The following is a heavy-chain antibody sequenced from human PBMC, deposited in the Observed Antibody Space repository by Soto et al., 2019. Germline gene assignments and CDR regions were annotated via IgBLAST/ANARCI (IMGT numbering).Heavy chain of an antibody. CDR3: ARHKYSSRKVDDAFDI. CDR1: GYTFTSHW. D-gene: IGHD2-2*01. V-gene: IGHV5-51*01. Sequence: GESLKISCKGSGYTFTSHWIARVRQTPGKGLEWMGIIYPGDSESRYSTSFQGQVTISADKSISTAYLQWNSLKASDTAMYYCARHKYSSRKVDDAFDIWGQGTKVTVSS. J-gene: IGHJ3*02. CDR2: IYPGDSES.